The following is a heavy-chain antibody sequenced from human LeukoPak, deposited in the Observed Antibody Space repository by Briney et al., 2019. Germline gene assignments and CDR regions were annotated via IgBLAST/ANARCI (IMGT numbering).Heavy chain of an antibody. CDR3: ARVLGSRYYYDSSAYLDY. CDR1: GYTFTSYG. V-gene: IGHV1-18*01. D-gene: IGHD3-22*01. J-gene: IGHJ4*02. CDR2: ISANNGNT. Sequence: ASVKVSCKASGYTFTSYGISWVRQAPGQGLEWMGWISANNGNTNYAQRLQGRVTMTIDTSTSTAYMELRSLRSDDTAVYYCARVLGSRYYYDSSAYLDYWGQGTLVTVSS.